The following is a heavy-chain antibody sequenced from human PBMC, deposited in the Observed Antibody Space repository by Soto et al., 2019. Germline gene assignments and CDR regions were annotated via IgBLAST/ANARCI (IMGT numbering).Heavy chain of an antibody. D-gene: IGHD4-17*01. Sequence: GESLKIFCKGSGYSFTSYWIRWVRLMPGKGLEWMAIIYPGDSDTRYSPSFQGQVTISADKSISTAYLQWSRLKASDTAMYSCARRQMTTNGMDVWCQGTTVTVSS. CDR2: IYPGDSDT. J-gene: IGHJ6*02. CDR3: ARRQMTTNGMDV. CDR1: GYSFTSYW. V-gene: IGHV5-51*01.